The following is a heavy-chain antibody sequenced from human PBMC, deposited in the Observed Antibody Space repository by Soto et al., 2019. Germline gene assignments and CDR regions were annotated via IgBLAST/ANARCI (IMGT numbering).Heavy chain of an antibody. D-gene: IGHD3-10*01. J-gene: IGHJ4*02. CDR2: INWNGGST. Sequence: EVQLMESGGGVVRPGGSLRLSCAASGFTFDDYGMSWVRQAPGKGLEWVSGINWNGGSTGYADSVKGRFTISRDNAKNSLYLQMNSLRAEDTALYHCARGDLGFGELLRSYFDYWGQGTLVTVSS. CDR1: GFTFDDYG. CDR3: ARGDLGFGELLRSYFDY. V-gene: IGHV3-20*01.